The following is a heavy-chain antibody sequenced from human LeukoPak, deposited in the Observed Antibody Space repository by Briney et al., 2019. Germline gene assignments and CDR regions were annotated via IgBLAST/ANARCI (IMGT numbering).Heavy chain of an antibody. CDR1: GGSISSYY. D-gene: IGHD3-16*02. V-gene: IGHV4-4*07. J-gene: IGHJ4*02. CDR2: IYTSGST. CDR3: ARDGRIYDYVWGSYRYIYFDY. Sequence: PSETLSLTCTVSGGSISSYYWSWIRQPAGKGLEWIGRIYTSGSTNYNPSLKSRVTMSVDTSKNQFSLKLSSVTAADTAVYYCARDGRIYDYVWGSYRYIYFDYWGQGTLVTVSP.